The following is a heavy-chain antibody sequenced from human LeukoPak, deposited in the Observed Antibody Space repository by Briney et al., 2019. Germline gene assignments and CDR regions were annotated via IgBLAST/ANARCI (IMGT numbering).Heavy chain of an antibody. CDR1: GFTFTNYW. CDR3: AKHLPRYSSSWSASY. D-gene: IGHD6-13*01. Sequence: PGGSLRLSCTASGFTFTNYWMSWVRQAPGKGLEWVANIKEDGSEKYYVDSVKGRFTISRDNAKNSLYLQMISLRAEDTAVYYCAKHLPRYSSSWSASYWGQGTLVTVSS. V-gene: IGHV3-7*01. CDR2: IKEDGSEK. J-gene: IGHJ4*02.